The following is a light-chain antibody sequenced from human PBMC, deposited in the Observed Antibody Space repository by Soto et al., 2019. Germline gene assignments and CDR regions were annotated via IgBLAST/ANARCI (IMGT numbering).Light chain of an antibody. V-gene: IGLV2-8*01. Sequence: QAVVTQPPSASGSPGQSVTLSCTGTSSDIGAYDYVSWYQHHPGKAPILIIYEVTERPSGVPDRFSGSKSGNTASLTVSGLQTEDEAVYFCCSYAGIRNLLFGGGTKLTVL. CDR1: SSDIGAYDY. CDR2: EVT. J-gene: IGLJ2*01. CDR3: CSYAGIRNLL.